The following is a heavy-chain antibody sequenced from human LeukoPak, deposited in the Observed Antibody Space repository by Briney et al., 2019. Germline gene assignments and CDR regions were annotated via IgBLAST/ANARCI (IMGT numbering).Heavy chain of an antibody. CDR1: GGTFSSYA. CDR3: AKLWGDYDQDPDY. D-gene: IGHD4-17*01. Sequence: SCKASGGTFSSYAMSWVRQAPGKGLEWVSAISGSGGSTYYADSVKGRFTISRDNSKNTLYLQMNSLRAEDTAVYYCAKLWGDYDQDPDYWGQGTLVTVSS. CDR2: ISGSGGST. V-gene: IGHV3-23*01. J-gene: IGHJ4*02.